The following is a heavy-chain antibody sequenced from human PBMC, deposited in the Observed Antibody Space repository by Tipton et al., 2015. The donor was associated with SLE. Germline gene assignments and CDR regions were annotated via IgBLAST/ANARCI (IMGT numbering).Heavy chain of an antibody. V-gene: IGHV3-7*01. D-gene: IGHD6-13*01. CDR1: GFTFSSYW. CDR2: IKQDGSEK. Sequence: SLRLSCAASGFTFSSYWMSWVRQAPGKGLEWVANIKQDGSEKYYVDSVKGRFTISRDNAKNSLYLQMNSLRAEDTAVYYCARLGYSSSWPFDYWGQGTLVTVSS. J-gene: IGHJ4*01. CDR3: ARLGYSSSWPFDY.